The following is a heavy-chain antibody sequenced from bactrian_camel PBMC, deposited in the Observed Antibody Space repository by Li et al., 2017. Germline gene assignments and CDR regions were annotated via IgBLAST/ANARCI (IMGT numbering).Heavy chain of an antibody. CDR2: IYNVGSNK. D-gene: IGHD3*01. Sequence: VQLVESGGGSVQAGGSLTLSCSVSRYAFDNYCLGLFRQAPGKGLGWVSSIYNVGSNKCYEDSVKVRFTISRDDADKTVTQQMNTPKANDAALYYCAASSDGWFGYWEHWGKGTQVTVS. J-gene: IGHJ4*01. V-gene: IGHV3-2*01. CDR3: AASSDGWFGYWEH. CDR1: RYAFDNYC.